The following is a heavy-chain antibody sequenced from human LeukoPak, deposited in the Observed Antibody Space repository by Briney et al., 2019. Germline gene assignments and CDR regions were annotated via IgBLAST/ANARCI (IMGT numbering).Heavy chain of an antibody. CDR2: IYTSGST. D-gene: IGHD6-13*01. CDR3: ARSGSSWSFNWFDP. V-gene: IGHV4-4*07. CDR1: GGSISSYY. J-gene: IGHJ5*02. Sequence: SETLSLTCTVSGGSISSYYWSWIRQPAGKGLEWIGRIYTSGSTNYNPSLKSRVTMSVDTSKNQFSLKLSSVTAADTAVYYCARSGSSWSFNWFDPWGQGTLVTVSS.